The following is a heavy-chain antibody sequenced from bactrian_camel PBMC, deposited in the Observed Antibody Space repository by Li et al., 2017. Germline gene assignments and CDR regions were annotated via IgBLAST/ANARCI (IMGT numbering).Heavy chain of an antibody. CDR1: GSIPSSYC. V-gene: IGHV3S31*01. CDR2: IFIGRRTNT. D-gene: IGHD7*01. Sequence: VQLVESGGGSVEAGGSLELSCTFSGSIPSSYCLAWFRQDPGKEREGVAAIFIGRRTNTWYADSVKGRFIISKDVAKKTLYLQMNDLKPEDTAMYFCAAKWCWAPPDSYNYWGQGTQVTVS. J-gene: IGHJ4*01. CDR3: AAKWCWAPPDSYNY.